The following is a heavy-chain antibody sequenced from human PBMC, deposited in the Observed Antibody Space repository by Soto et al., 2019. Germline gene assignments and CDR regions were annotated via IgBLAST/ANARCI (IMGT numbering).Heavy chain of an antibody. CDR3: AREGQQQLAYYFDY. D-gene: IGHD6-13*01. CDR1: GDSISSYY. V-gene: IGHV4-59*01. J-gene: IGHJ4*02. Sequence: SETLSLTCTVSGDSISSYYWSWIRQPPGKGLEWIGYIYYSGSTNYNPSLKSRVTISVDTSKNQFSLKLSSVTAADTAVYYCAREGQQQLAYYFDYWGQGTLVTVSS. CDR2: IYYSGST.